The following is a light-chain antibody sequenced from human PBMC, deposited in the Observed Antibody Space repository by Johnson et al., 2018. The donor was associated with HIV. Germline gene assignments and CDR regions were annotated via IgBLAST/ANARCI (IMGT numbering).Light chain of an antibody. V-gene: IGLV1-51*01. Sequence: QSVLTQPPSVSAAPGQKVTISCSGSSSNIGNNYVSWYQQLPGTAPKLLIYDNNKRPSGIPDRFSGSKSGTSATLGITGLPTGDEADYYCGTWDSSLSAGVFGTGTKVTFL. CDR2: DNN. CDR1: SSNIGNNY. J-gene: IGLJ1*01. CDR3: GTWDSSLSAGV.